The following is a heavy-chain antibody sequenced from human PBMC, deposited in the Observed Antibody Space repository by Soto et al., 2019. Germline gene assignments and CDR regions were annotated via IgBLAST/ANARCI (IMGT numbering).Heavy chain of an antibody. CDR2: VNPTYGST. V-gene: IGHV1-46*01. J-gene: IGHJ4*02. D-gene: IGHD3-22*01. CDR3: AAESYYESNGTKGRID. Sequence: ASVKVSCKTSGYTFTSYFIHWVRQAPGQGLEWMGMVNPTYGSTNYAQKFQGRVTISWDMSTNTAYMELSSLRSEDTAVYYCAAESYYESNGTKGRIDWGQGTLVTVSS. CDR1: GYTFTSYF.